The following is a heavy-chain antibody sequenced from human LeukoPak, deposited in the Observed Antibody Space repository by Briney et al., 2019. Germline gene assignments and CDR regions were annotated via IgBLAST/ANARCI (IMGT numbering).Heavy chain of an antibody. J-gene: IGHJ4*02. CDR3: TTRIPYYGSETDDY. V-gene: IGHV3-73*01. CDR2: IRSKANSYAT. Sequence: PGGSLRLSCAASGFTFSGSAMYWVRQASGKGLEWVGRIRSKANSYATAYAASVKGRFTISRDDSKNTAYLQMNSLKTEDTAVYYCTTRIPYYGSETDDYWGQGTLVTVSS. D-gene: IGHD3-10*01. CDR1: GFTFSGSA.